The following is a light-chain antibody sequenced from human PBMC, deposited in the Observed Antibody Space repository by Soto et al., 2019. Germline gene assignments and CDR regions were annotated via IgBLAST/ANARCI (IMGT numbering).Light chain of an antibody. CDR2: DAS. CDR1: RDISNY. V-gene: IGKV1-33*01. CDR3: QQYDNLPPGYPGYT. J-gene: IGKJ2*01. Sequence: DIQMTQPPSSLSAYVGDRVTITCQASRDISNYLNWYQQKPGKAPKLLIYDASNLERGVPSRFSGSGSGTEFTLTISSLQPEDLATYYCQQYDNLPPGYPGYTFGQGTRLGIK.